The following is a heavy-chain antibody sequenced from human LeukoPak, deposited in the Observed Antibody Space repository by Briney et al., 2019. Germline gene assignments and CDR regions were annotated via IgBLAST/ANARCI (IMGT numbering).Heavy chain of an antibody. CDR3: ARVYYDSSGSGYFDY. CDR2: INHSGST. D-gene: IGHD3-22*01. V-gene: IGHV4-34*01. J-gene: IGHJ4*02. CDR1: GGSFSGYY. Sequence: SETLSLTCAVYGGSFSGYYWSWIRQPPGKGLEWIGEINHSGSTNYNPSRKSRVTISVDTSKNQFSLKLSSVTAADTAVYHCARVYYDSSGSGYFDYWGQGTLVTVSS.